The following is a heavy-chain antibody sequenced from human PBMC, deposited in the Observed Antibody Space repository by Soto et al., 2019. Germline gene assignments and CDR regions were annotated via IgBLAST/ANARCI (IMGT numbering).Heavy chain of an antibody. CDR3: ARTHSGSYYSVFNY. D-gene: IGHD1-26*01. J-gene: IGHJ4*02. CDR2: IYRSGTN. CDR1: NFSMSSGYY. V-gene: IGHV4-38-2*01. Sequence: EVLSLTCVGSNFSMSSGYYGGWIRQSPGKGLEWIASIYRSGTNSYNPSLKSRVTISVDPSKNQFSLMLTAVTAADTAVYYSARTHSGSYYSVFNYWGRGSLVTVSS.